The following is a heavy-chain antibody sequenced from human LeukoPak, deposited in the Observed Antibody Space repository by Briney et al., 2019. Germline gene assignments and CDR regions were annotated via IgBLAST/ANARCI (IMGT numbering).Heavy chain of an antibody. CDR3: ARDRTGIAARYFDY. Sequence: GGSLRLSCAASGFIFSSYSMNWVRQAPGKGLEWVSSISSSSSYIYYADSVKGRFTISRDNAKNSLYLQMNSLRAEDTAVYYCARDRTGIAARYFDYWGQGTLVTVSS. J-gene: IGHJ4*02. D-gene: IGHD6-6*01. V-gene: IGHV3-21*01. CDR2: ISSSSSYI. CDR1: GFIFSSYS.